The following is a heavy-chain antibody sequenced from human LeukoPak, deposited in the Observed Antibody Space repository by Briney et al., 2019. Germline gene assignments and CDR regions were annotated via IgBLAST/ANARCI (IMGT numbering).Heavy chain of an antibody. J-gene: IGHJ4*02. D-gene: IGHD2-15*01. CDR3: ASRPRYCSGGSCYW. Sequence: SETLSLTCTVSGGSISSSSYYWGRIRQPPGKGLEWIGSIYYSGSTYYNPSLKSRVTISVDKSKNQFSLKLSSVTAADTAVYYCASRPRYCSGGSCYWWGQGTLVTVSS. CDR2: IYYSGST. CDR1: GGSISSSSYY. V-gene: IGHV4-39*07.